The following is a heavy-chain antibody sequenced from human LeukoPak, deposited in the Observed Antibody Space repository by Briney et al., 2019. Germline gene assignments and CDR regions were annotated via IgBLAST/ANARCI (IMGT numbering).Heavy chain of an antibody. Sequence: GGSLRLSCAASGFTFVMHDMSWVRQVAGKGLEWVSEIIPDGSTTHYLDSVKGRFIISRDNSENTLYLQMNSLRAEDTAVYYCAGIHYWTKWGQGTLVTVSS. CDR1: GFTFVMHD. CDR2: IIPDGSTT. J-gene: IGHJ4*02. CDR3: AGIHYWTK. V-gene: IGHV3-23*01. D-gene: IGHD2-8*01.